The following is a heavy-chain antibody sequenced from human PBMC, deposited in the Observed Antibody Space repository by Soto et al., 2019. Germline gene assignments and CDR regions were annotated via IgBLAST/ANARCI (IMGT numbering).Heavy chain of an antibody. J-gene: IGHJ6*03. CDR2: ISSSSNSI. CDR1: GFTFSSYS. V-gene: IGHV3-48*04. Sequence: PGGSLRLSCAASGFTFSSYSMNWVRQAPGKGLEWVSYISSSSNSIYYADSVKGRFTISRDNAKNSLHLQMNSLRAEDTALYHYARDQYCSGGSCYYYYMDVWGKGTTVTVSS. CDR3: ARDQYCSGGSCYYYYMDV. D-gene: IGHD2-15*01.